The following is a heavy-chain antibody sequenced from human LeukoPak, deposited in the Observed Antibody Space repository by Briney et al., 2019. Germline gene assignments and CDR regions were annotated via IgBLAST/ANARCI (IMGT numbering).Heavy chain of an antibody. CDR1: EFTFSRYG. V-gene: IGHV3-23*01. Sequence: GGSLRLSCAASEFTFSRYGMSWVRQAPGKGLEWVSSISGSGGSTYYADSVKGRFTISRDNSKNTLYLQMNSLRAEDTAVYYCAKEGDRYSPRELDYWGQGTLVTVSS. CDR2: ISGSGGST. J-gene: IGHJ4*02. CDR3: AKEGDRYSPRELDY. D-gene: IGHD5-24*01.